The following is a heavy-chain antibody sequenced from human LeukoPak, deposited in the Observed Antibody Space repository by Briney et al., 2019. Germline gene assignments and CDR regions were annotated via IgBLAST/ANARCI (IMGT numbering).Heavy chain of an antibody. J-gene: IGHJ4*02. Sequence: SETLSLTCTVSGDSISNSYWSWIRQPAGKGLEWIGRLYSGGNNGSTNYNPSLKSRVTISVDTSKNQFSLKLSSVTAADTAVYYCASLRGWYYYFDYWGQGTLVTVSS. D-gene: IGHD6-19*01. CDR1: GDSISNSY. V-gene: IGHV4-4*07. CDR3: ASLRGWYYYFDY. CDR2: LYSGGNNGST.